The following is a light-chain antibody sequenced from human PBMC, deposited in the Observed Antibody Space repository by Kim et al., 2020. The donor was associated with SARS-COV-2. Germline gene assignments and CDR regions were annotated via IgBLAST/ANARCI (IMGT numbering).Light chain of an antibody. V-gene: IGLV3-21*04. CDR3: QVWDSSSDRVV. CDR1: NIGSKS. CDR2: YDS. J-gene: IGLJ2*01. Sequence: SYELTQPPSVSVAPGKTARITCGGNNIGSKSVHXYQQKPGQAPVLVIYYDSDRPSGIPERFSGSNSGNTATLTISRVEAGDEADYYGQVWDSSSDRVVFG.